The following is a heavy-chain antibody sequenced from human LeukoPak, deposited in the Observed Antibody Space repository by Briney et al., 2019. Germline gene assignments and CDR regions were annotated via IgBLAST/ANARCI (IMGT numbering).Heavy chain of an antibody. Sequence: GGSLRLSCAASGFTVSSNYMSWVRQAPGKGLEWVSVIYSGGSTYYADSVKGRFTISRDNSKNTLYLQMNSLRSEDTAVYYCARQRGGQYEDAFDIWGQGTVVTVSS. CDR1: GFTVSSNY. J-gene: IGHJ3*02. CDR3: ARQRGGQYEDAFDI. CDR2: IYSGGST. D-gene: IGHD2-8*01. V-gene: IGHV3-66*04.